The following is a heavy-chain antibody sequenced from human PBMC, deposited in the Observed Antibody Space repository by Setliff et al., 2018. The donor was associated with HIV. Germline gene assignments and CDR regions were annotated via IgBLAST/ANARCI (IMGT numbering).Heavy chain of an antibody. CDR2: IIPIAGVP. J-gene: IGHJ4*02. V-gene: IGHV1-69*10. Sequence: ASVKVSCKTSGGTFNTYGMHWVRQAPGQGLEWLGGIIPIAGVPTYAQKFKDRVTITADESTTTAFLEMSSLRSDDTALYYCARGPLYGYDRGYFDYWGQGTLVTVSS. D-gene: IGHD5-12*01. CDR1: GGTFNTYG. CDR3: ARGPLYGYDRGYFDY.